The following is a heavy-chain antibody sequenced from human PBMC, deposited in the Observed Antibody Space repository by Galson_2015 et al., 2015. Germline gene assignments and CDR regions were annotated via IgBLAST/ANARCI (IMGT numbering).Heavy chain of an antibody. J-gene: IGHJ4*02. CDR2: INQDGSTK. CDR3: ARIGYSSSSFDY. D-gene: IGHD6-6*01. V-gene: IGHV3-7*01. CDR1: GFTFNNYW. Sequence: SLRLSCAASGFTFNNYWMSWVRQAPGKGLEWVANINQDGSTKYYVDSVKGRFTISRDNAKRSLYLQIDSLSTEVTAVYYCARIGYSSSSFDYWGQGTLVTVSS.